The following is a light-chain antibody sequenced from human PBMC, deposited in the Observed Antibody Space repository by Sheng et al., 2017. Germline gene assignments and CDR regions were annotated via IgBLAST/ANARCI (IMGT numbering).Light chain of an antibody. CDR3: SSYVGSNNYV. J-gene: IGLJ1*01. Sequence: QSALTQPPSASGSPGQSVTISCTGASSDVGGYNYVSWYQHHPGKAPKLIIYEVTKRPSGVPDRFSGSKSGKTASLTVSGLQAEDEADYYCSSYVGSNNYVFGTGTKVTV. CDR2: EVT. CDR1: SSDVGGYNY. V-gene: IGLV2-8*01.